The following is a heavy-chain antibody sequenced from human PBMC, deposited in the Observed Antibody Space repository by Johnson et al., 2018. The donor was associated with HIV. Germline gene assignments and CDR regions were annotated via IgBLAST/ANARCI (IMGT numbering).Heavy chain of an antibody. CDR3: AKDLSSSDLFDAFDI. V-gene: IGHV3-33*06. CDR2: IWYDGSNN. CDR1: GFTFSSYG. J-gene: IGHJ3*02. Sequence: QVQLLESGGGVVQPGRSLRLSCAASGFTFSSYGMHWVRQAPGKGLEWVAVIWYDGSNNYYADSVKGRFTISRDNSKKTLYLQMNSLRAEDTAVYYCAKDLSSSDLFDAFDIWGQGTMVTVSS. D-gene: IGHD6-6*01.